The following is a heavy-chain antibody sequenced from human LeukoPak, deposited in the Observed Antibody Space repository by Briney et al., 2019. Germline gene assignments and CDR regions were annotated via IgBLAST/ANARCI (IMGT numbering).Heavy chain of an antibody. CDR2: ISSSSSYI. D-gene: IGHD6-13*01. J-gene: IGHJ3*02. Sequence: GGTLRLSCAASGFTFSSYSMNWVRQAPGKGLEWVSSISSSSSYIYYADSVKGRFTISRDNAKNSLYLQMNSLRAEDTAVYYCARDRAAAITLDAFDIWGQGTMVTVSS. CDR1: GFTFSSYS. CDR3: ARDRAAAITLDAFDI. V-gene: IGHV3-21*01.